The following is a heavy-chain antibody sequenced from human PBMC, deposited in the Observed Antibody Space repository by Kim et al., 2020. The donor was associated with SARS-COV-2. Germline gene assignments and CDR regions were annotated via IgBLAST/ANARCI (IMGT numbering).Heavy chain of an antibody. Sequence: GGSLRLSCAASAFTFNNYAMTWVRQAPGKGLEWVSTISGDDTFYLDSMKGRLTISRDDSKNTLYLQLNNLRAEDSAIYYCAKVLSHWYFDLWGRGTLVTVSS. V-gene: IGHV3-23*01. CDR1: AFTFNNYA. J-gene: IGHJ2*01. D-gene: IGHD2-8*01. CDR3: AKVLSHWYFDL. CDR2: ISGDDT.